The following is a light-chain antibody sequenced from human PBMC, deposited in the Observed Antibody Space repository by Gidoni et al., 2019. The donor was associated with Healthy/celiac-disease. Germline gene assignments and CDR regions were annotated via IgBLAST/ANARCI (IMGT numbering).Light chain of an antibody. J-gene: IGKJ2*04. Sequence: ELVLTQSPGTLSLSPGERATLSCRASQSVSRSYLAWYQQKPGQAPRLLIYGASSRATGTPDRFSGSGSGTDFTLTISRLEPEDFAVYYCQQYGSSRRSFGQGTKLEIK. CDR3: QQYGSSRRS. CDR1: QSVSRSY. V-gene: IGKV3-20*01. CDR2: GAS.